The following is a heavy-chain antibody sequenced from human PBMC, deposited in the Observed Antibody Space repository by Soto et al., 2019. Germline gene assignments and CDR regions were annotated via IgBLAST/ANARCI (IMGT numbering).Heavy chain of an antibody. V-gene: IGHV4-59*12. CDR3: ARVYSGHPIGIGEFDP. CDR1: GGSISSYY. Sequence: SETLSLTCTVSGGSISSYYWSWIRQPPGKGLEWIGYIYYSGSTNYNPSLKSRVTISVDTSKNQFSLKLSSVTAADTAVYYCARVYSGHPIGIGEFDPWGQGTLVTVSS. J-gene: IGHJ5*02. CDR2: IYYSGST. D-gene: IGHD5-12*01.